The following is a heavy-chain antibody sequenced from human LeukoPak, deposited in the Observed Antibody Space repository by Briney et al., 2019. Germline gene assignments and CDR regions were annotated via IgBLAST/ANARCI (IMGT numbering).Heavy chain of an antibody. J-gene: IGHJ4*02. Sequence: SETLSLTCTVSGGSISSSNYYWGWIRQPPGKGLEWIASIHYSETTYYNPSLKSRVTISVDTSKNLFSLKLSSVTAADTAVYYCARGPTYQPIDFWGQGTLVTVSS. CDR2: IHYSETT. D-gene: IGHD2-2*01. V-gene: IGHV4-39*02. CDR3: ARGPTYQPIDF. CDR1: GGSISSSNYY.